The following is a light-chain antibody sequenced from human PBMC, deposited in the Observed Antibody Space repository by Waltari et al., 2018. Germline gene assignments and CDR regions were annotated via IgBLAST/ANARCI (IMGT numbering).Light chain of an antibody. Sequence: QSVLTQPPSASGTPGQRVTISCSGSDSNIGKNPINWYQQVPGTAPKAVIYHNNERPSGFPDRFSVSKSGTSASLAISGLQSEDEGDYYCAVWDDSLDGPVFGGGTKLTVL. CDR2: HNN. J-gene: IGLJ3*02. CDR1: DSNIGKNP. CDR3: AVWDDSLDGPV. V-gene: IGLV1-44*01.